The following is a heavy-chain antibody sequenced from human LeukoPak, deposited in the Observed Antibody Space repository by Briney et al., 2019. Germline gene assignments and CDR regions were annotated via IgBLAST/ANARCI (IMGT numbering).Heavy chain of an antibody. Sequence: GGSLRLSCAASGFTFSSYGMHWVRQAPGKGLEWVAVIWYDGSNKYYADSVKGRFTISRDNSKNTLYLQMNSLRAEDTAVYYCARGPPRYYYDSSGYYYGRGYFDYWGQGTLVTVSS. CDR1: GFTFSSYG. V-gene: IGHV3-33*01. CDR3: ARGPPRYYYDSSGYYYGRGYFDY. D-gene: IGHD3-22*01. CDR2: IWYDGSNK. J-gene: IGHJ4*02.